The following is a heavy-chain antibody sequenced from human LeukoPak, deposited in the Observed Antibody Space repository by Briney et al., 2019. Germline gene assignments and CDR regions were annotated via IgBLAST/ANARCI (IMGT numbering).Heavy chain of an antibody. J-gene: IGHJ6*03. CDR3: AKDNYYDSSGYYYYYYYMDV. V-gene: IGHV3-23*01. CDR2: ISGSGGST. D-gene: IGHD3-22*01. CDR1: GFTFSSYA. Sequence: GGSLRLSCAASGFTFSSYAMSWVRQAPGKGLEWVSAISGSGGSTYYADSVKGRFTISRDNPKNTLYLQMNSLRAEDTAVYYCAKDNYYDSSGYYYYYYYMDVWGKGTTVTVSS.